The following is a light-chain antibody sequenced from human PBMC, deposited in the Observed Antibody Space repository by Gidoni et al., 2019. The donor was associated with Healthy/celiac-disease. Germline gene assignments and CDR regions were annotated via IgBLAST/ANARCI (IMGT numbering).Light chain of an antibody. Sequence: SYELTQPPSVSVSPGQTASITCSGDKLGDKYACWYQQKPGQSPVLVIYQYSKRPSGIPARFSGSNSGNTATLTISGTQAMDEADYYCQAWDSSVVFGGGTKLTVL. CDR1: KLGDKY. CDR2: QYS. V-gene: IGLV3-1*01. CDR3: QAWDSSVV. J-gene: IGLJ2*01.